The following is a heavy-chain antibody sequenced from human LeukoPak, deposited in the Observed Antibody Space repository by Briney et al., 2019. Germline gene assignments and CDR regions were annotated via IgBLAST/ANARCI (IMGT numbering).Heavy chain of an antibody. Sequence: GRSLRLSCAASGFTFSIYGMHWVRQAPGKGLEWVAVIWYDGSNKYYADSVKGRFTISRDNSKNTPYLQMNSLRAEDTAVYYCARDRGPQLDPGYFDLWGRGTLVTVSS. J-gene: IGHJ2*01. D-gene: IGHD6-13*01. CDR1: GFTFSIYG. V-gene: IGHV3-33*01. CDR3: ARDRGPQLDPGYFDL. CDR2: IWYDGSNK.